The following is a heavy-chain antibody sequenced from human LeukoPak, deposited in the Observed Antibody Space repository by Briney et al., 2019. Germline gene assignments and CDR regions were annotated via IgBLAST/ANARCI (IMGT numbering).Heavy chain of an antibody. V-gene: IGHV3-23*01. CDR1: GFTFSSYA. Sequence: GGSLRLSCAASGFTFSSYAMSWVRQAPGKGLEWVSAISGSGGSTYYADSVKGRFTISRDNSKNTLYLQMNGLRAEDTAVYYCAKGDSGSSYFDYWGQGTLVTVSS. CDR2: ISGSGGST. J-gene: IGHJ4*02. D-gene: IGHD1-26*01. CDR3: AKGDSGSSYFDY.